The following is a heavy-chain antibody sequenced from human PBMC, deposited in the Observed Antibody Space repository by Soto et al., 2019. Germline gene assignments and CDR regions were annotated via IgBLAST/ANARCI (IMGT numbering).Heavy chain of an antibody. CDR3: ATTHYGSGSYTSFYYYNGMDV. D-gene: IGHD3-10*01. CDR2: IYPSDSDT. V-gene: IGHV5-51*01. Sequence: PGESLKISCKGSGYSFTDYWICWVRQMPRKGLEWMGIIYPSDSDTRYSPSFQGQVTISVDKSISTAYLQWSSLKASDTAMYYCATTHYGSGSYTSFYYYNGMDVWGQGTTVTVSS. J-gene: IGHJ6*02. CDR1: GYSFTDYW.